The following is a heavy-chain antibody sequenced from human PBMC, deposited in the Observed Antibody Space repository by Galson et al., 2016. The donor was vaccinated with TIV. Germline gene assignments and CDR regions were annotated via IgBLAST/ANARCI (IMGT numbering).Heavy chain of an antibody. D-gene: IGHD1-1*01. Sequence: LRLSCAASGFTFGHYAVNWFRQAPGKGLEWVGFITSKTYGATTEYAASVKGRFIISRDDSRNIAYLQMNSLKTEDTAVYYCTRTAMGSTRNAFDIWGQGTVVTVSS. CDR2: ITSKTYGATT. CDR1: GFTFGHYA. J-gene: IGHJ3*02. CDR3: TRTAMGSTRNAFDI. V-gene: IGHV3-49*03.